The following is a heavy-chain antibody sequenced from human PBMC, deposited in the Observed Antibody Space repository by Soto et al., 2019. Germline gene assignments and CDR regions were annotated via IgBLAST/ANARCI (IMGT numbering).Heavy chain of an antibody. Sequence: PGGSLRLSCAASGFTLSSYGMHWVRQAPGKGLEWVAVIWYDGSNKYYADSVKGRFTISRDNSKNTLYLQMNSLRAEDTAVYYCARDSSVVTPFVFGYWGQGTLVTVSS. CDR1: GFTLSSYG. V-gene: IGHV3-33*01. D-gene: IGHD2-15*01. CDR2: IWYDGSNK. J-gene: IGHJ4*02. CDR3: ARDSSVVTPFVFGY.